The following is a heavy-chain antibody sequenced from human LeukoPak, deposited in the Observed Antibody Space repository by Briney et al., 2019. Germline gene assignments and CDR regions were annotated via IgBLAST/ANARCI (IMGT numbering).Heavy chain of an antibody. J-gene: IGHJ4*02. D-gene: IGHD2-21*01. CDR1: GFTFNGYN. V-gene: IGHV3-48*04. CDR2: ISISSGTI. CDR3: GRDRDWAFDY. Sequence: GGSLRLSCAASGFTFNGYNMNWVRQAPGKGLEWVSYISISSGTIYYADSVKGRFSIARDNAKSSLDLQMNSLRAEDTAVYYCGRDRDWAFDYWGQGTLVTVPS.